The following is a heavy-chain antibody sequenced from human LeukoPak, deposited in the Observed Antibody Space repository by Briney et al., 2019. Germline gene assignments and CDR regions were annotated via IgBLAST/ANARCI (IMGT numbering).Heavy chain of an antibody. V-gene: IGHV1-18*01. J-gene: IGHJ4*02. CDR1: GYTFTKYG. CDR2: ISAYNGNT. CDR3: ARAPYCSGGSCYYYFDY. D-gene: IGHD2-15*01. Sequence: ASVKVSCKASGYTFTKYGISWLRQAPGQGLEWMAWISAYNGNTNYAQKLQGRVTMTTDTSTSTAYMELRSLRSDDTAVYYCARAPYCSGGSCYYYFDYWGQGTLVTVSS.